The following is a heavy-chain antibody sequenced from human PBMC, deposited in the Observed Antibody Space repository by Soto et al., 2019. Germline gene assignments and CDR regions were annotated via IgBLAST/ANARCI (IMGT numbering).Heavy chain of an antibody. CDR2: IYYSGDT. D-gene: IGHD2-15*01. CDR3: ARHQSIVVVTAARAFDI. Sequence: SETLSLTCTVSGGSISSSSHYWVWIRQPPGKGLEWIGSIYYSGDTYYNPSLKSRVTISVDTSKNQFSVKLNSVTAADTAVYYCARHQSIVVVTAARAFDIWGQGTMVT. J-gene: IGHJ3*02. V-gene: IGHV4-39*01. CDR1: GGSISSSSHY.